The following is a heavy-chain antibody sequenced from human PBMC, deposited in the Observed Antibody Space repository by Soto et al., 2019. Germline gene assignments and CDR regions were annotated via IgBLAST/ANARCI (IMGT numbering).Heavy chain of an antibody. CDR1: SGSISSSNW. V-gene: IGHV4-4*02. J-gene: IGHJ3*02. Sequence: QVQLQESGPGLVKPSGTLSLTCAVSSGSISSSNWWSWVRQPPGKGLEWIGEIYHSGSTNSNPSLRSRVNLSVDNSQNQFSLKLSSLTAADTAVYYCARVTIFGVVIPRDAFDIWGQGTMVTVSS. CDR3: ARVTIFGVVIPRDAFDI. D-gene: IGHD3-3*01. CDR2: IYHSGST.